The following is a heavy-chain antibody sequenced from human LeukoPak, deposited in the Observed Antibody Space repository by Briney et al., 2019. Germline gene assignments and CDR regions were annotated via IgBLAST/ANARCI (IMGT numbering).Heavy chain of an antibody. J-gene: IGHJ4*02. D-gene: IGHD6-13*01. CDR1: GGSISSYY. Sequence: SETLSLTCTVSGGSISSYYWSWIRQPPGKGLEWIGYIYYSGSTNYNPSLKSRVTISVDTSKNQFSLKLSSVTAADTAVYYCAREGDSSSWYRPRRNYYFDYWGQGTLVTVSS. CDR3: AREGDSSSWYRPRRNYYFDY. V-gene: IGHV4-59*12. CDR2: IYYSGST.